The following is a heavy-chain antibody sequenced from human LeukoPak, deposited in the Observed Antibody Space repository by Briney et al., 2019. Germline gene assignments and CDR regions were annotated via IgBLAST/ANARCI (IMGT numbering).Heavy chain of an antibody. V-gene: IGHV3-23*01. CDR3: AKASMVRGVRVGFDY. D-gene: IGHD3-10*01. CDR1: GFTVSSNY. Sequence: PGGSLRLSCAASGFTVSSNYMSWVRQAPGKGLEWVSAISGSGGSTYYADSVKGRFTISRDNSKNTLYLQMNSLRAEDTAVYYCAKASMVRGVRVGFDYWGQGTLVTVSS. CDR2: ISGSGGST. J-gene: IGHJ4*02.